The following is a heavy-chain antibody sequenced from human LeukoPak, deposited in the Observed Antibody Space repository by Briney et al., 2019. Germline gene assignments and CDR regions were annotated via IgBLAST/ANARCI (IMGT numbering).Heavy chain of an antibody. V-gene: IGHV4-59*08. Sequence: SETLSLTCTVSGGSISGYYWSWIRQPPGKGLQFIGYIHYTGSTNYNPSLESRVTLSVDTSKSQFSLKLRSVTAADTAVYYCARLSKDTVVLPAAMAHYFDYWGQGTLVTVSS. CDR3: ARLSKDTVVLPAAMAHYFDY. J-gene: IGHJ4*02. CDR2: IHYTGST. D-gene: IGHD2-2*01. CDR1: GGSISGYY.